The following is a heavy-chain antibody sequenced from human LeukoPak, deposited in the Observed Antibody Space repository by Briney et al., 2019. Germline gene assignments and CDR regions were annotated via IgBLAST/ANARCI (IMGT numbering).Heavy chain of an antibody. D-gene: IGHD1-26*01. CDR1: GGSITNTNDY. J-gene: IGHJ3*02. CDR3: ASYSGTYSAFEI. V-gene: IGHV4-39*06. CDR2: IFYNGSP. Sequence: PSETLSLTCTASGGSITNTNDYWGWVRQSPGRGLEWLGNIFYNGSPYYNPSLKSRVAISVDTSKNHFPLTLNAVTAADTAVYYCASYSGTYSAFEIWGQGTQVTVSS.